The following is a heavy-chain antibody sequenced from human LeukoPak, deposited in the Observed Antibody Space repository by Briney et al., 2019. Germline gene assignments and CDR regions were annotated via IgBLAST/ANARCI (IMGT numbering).Heavy chain of an antibody. CDR1: GFTTSSND. J-gene: IGHJ4*02. V-gene: IGHV3-23*01. CDR2: ISTSGGTT. Sequence: GSLRLSFAAAGFTTSSNDMSWGRPAPGRGLEWVSGISTSGGTTYYEDSVKGRFTISRDNSRNTLYLQMNSLRAEDTAVYYCAKEYCSGSSCYSLVDYWGQGTLVTVSS. D-gene: IGHD2-15*01. CDR3: AKEYCSGSSCYSLVDY.